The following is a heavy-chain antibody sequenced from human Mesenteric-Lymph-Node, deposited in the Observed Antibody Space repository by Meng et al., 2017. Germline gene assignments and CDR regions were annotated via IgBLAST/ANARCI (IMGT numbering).Heavy chain of an antibody. J-gene: IGHJ6*02. Sequence: GESLKISCAASGFTFNSYTMNWVRQAPGKGLEWVSSVSSSSGHIYYADSVKGRFTISRDNAEKLVFLQMNSLSAEDTAVYYCARDRTPGRYYYGMDVWGQGTTVTVSS. CDR1: GFTFNSYT. D-gene: IGHD3-10*01. CDR2: VSSSSGHI. V-gene: IGHV3-21*01. CDR3: ARDRTPGRYYYGMDV.